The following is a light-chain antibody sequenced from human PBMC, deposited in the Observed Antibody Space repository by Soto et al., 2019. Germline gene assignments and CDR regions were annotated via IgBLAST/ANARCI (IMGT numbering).Light chain of an antibody. V-gene: IGLV2-14*01. J-gene: IGLJ1*01. CDR3: SSYTSSNTDV. CDR1: SSDIGGYNF. Sequence: QSALTQPASVSGSPGQSITISCTGTSSDIGGYNFVSWYQHHPGKAPKLMIFEVSNRPSGVSNRFSGSKSGNTASLTISGLQAEDDADYYCSSYTSSNTDVFGTGTKLTVL. CDR2: EVS.